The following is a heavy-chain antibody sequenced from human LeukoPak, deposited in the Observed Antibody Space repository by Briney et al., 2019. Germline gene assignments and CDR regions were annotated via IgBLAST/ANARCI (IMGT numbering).Heavy chain of an antibody. J-gene: IGHJ6*02. Sequence: ASVKVSCKASGYTFTSYGISWVRQAPGQGLEWMGWTSAYNGNTNYAQKLQGRVTMTTDTSTSTAYMELRSLRSDDTAVYYCARDRGRSTLDYGMDVWGQGTTVTVSS. CDR3: ARDRGRSTLDYGMDV. CDR2: TSAYNGNT. D-gene: IGHD2-2*01. CDR1: GYTFTSYG. V-gene: IGHV1-18*01.